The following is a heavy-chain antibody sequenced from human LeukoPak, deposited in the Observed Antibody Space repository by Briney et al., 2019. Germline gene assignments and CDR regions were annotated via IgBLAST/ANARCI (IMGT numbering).Heavy chain of an antibody. D-gene: IGHD1-1*01. J-gene: IGHJ4*02. Sequence: GGSLRLSCAVSGFGFSDFYMSWVRQAPGKGLEWLAYISSGGETIYYADSVRGRFSISRDNAKSSVYLQINSLRAGDTALYYCARNAPFRNDGWPLFDSWGQGTLVTVSS. V-gene: IGHV3-11*01. CDR2: ISSGGETI. CDR3: ARNAPFRNDGWPLFDS. CDR1: GFGFSDFY.